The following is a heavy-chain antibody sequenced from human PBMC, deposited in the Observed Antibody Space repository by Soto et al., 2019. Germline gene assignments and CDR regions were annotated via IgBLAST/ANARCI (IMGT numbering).Heavy chain of an antibody. J-gene: IGHJ4*02. CDR3: VRDFEGSYGCGPFDY. Sequence: GGSLRLSCAASGFTFSSYWMSWVRRAPGKGLEWVANIKQDGSENYYVDSVRGRFTISRDNAKNSLYLQMNSLRAEDTAVYYCVRDFEGSYGCGPFDYWGQGTLVTV. V-gene: IGHV3-7*03. CDR1: GFTFSSYW. D-gene: IGHD5-18*01. CDR2: IKQDGSEN.